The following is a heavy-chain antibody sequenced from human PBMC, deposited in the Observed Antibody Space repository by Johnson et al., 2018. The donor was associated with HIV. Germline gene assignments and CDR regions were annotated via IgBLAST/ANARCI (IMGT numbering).Heavy chain of an antibody. CDR2: IYSDGSDS. V-gene: IGHV3-74*03. Sequence: VQLVESGGGLVKPGGSLRLSCAASRFIFSDYWMYWVRQAPGKGLVWVARIYSDGSDSAYADSVKGRFTISRDYSKNRLYLQMNSLRAEDTAVYYCALSHASDIWGQGTMVTVSS. CDR3: ALSHASDI. J-gene: IGHJ3*02. D-gene: IGHD3-16*02. CDR1: RFIFSDYW.